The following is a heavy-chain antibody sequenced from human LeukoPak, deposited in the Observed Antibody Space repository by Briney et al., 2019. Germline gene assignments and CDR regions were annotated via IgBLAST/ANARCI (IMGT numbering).Heavy chain of an antibody. V-gene: IGHV1-8*01. J-gene: IGHJ4*02. CDR1: GYTFTSYD. Sequence: ASVKVPCKASGYTFTSYDINWVRQATGQGLEWMGWMNPNSGNTGYAQKFQGRVTMTRNTSISTAYMELSSLRSEDTAVYYCARGPCIGGDCYSYYFDYWGQGTLVTVSS. CDR3: ARGPCIGGDCYSYYFDY. D-gene: IGHD2-21*02. CDR2: MNPNSGNT.